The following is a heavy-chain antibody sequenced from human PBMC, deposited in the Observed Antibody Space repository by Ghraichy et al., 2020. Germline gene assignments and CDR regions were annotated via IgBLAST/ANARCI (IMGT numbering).Heavy chain of an antibody. Sequence: SETLSLTCTVSGDSFSSYYWSWIRQPPGKGLEWIGYIYYSGSTNYNPSLKSRVTISVDTSKNQFSLKLSSVTAADTAVYYCARVNYGDYPTKDLGYYVDYWGQGTLVTVSS. D-gene: IGHD4-17*01. J-gene: IGHJ4*02. CDR1: GDSFSSYY. CDR3: ARVNYGDYPTKDLGYYVDY. CDR2: IYYSGST. V-gene: IGHV4-59*01.